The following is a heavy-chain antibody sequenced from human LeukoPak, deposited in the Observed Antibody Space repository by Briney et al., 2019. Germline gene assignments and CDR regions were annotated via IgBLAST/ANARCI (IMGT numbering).Heavy chain of an antibody. CDR2: MYNSGNT. CDR3: ARAVGGLPYYYGMDV. D-gene: IGHD2-21*01. V-gene: IGHV4-59*01. Sequence: SETLSLTCTVSGGSISSYYWSWIRQPPGKGLEWIGYMYNSGNTNYNPSLKSRVTISVDTSKNQFSLKLSSVTAADTAVYYCARAVGGLPYYYGMDVWGQGTTVTVSS. CDR1: GGSISSYY. J-gene: IGHJ6*02.